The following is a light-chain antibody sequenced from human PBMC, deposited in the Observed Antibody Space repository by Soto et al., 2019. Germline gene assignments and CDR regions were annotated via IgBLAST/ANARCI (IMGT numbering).Light chain of an antibody. CDR2: DVS. J-gene: IGLJ1*01. Sequence: QSVLTQPASVSGSPGQSITISCTGTSSYVGGYSYVSWYQQHPGKAPKLMIYDVSNRPSGVSNRFSGSKSGNTASLTISGLQAEDEADYHCSSYTSSSSGVFGTGTRSPS. CDR3: SSYTSSSSGV. CDR1: SSYVGGYSY. V-gene: IGLV2-14*01.